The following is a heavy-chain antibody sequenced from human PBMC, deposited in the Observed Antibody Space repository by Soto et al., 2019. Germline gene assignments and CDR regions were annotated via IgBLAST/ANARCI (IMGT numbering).Heavy chain of an antibody. Sequence: ASVKVSCKASGYTFTSYAMHWVRQAPGQRLEWMGWINAGNGNTKYSQKFQGRVTITRDTSASTAYMELSSLRSEDTAVYYCARGQRGGYDYVYYYGRDVWGQGTTVTVSS. D-gene: IGHD5-12*01. CDR1: GYTFTSYA. CDR2: INAGNGNT. J-gene: IGHJ6*02. V-gene: IGHV1-3*01. CDR3: ARGQRGGYDYVYYYGRDV.